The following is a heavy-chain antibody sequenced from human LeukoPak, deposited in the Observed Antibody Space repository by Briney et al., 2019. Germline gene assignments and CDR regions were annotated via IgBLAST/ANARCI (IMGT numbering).Heavy chain of an antibody. CDR3: ARGGIAAARGAFDI. CDR2: IYYSGST. J-gene: IGHJ3*02. CDR1: GGSISTYY. D-gene: IGHD6-13*01. V-gene: IGHV4-59*01. Sequence: SETLSLTCTVSGGSISTYYWSWIRQPAGKGLEWIGYIYYSGSTNYNPSLKSRVTISVDTSKNQFSLKLSSVTAADTAVYYCARGGIAAARGAFDIWGQGTMVTVSS.